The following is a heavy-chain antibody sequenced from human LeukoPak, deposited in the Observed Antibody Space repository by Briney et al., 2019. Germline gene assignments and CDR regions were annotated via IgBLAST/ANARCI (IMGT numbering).Heavy chain of an antibody. Sequence: ASVKVSCKASGYTFTGYYMHWLRQAPGQGLEWMGWINPNSGGTNYAQKFQGRVTMTRDTSISTAYMELSRLRSDDTAVYYCARGMVRGVIKGIDYWGQGTLVTVSS. CDR3: ARGMVRGVIKGIDY. D-gene: IGHD3-10*01. CDR2: INPNSGGT. CDR1: GYTFTGYY. V-gene: IGHV1-2*02. J-gene: IGHJ4*02.